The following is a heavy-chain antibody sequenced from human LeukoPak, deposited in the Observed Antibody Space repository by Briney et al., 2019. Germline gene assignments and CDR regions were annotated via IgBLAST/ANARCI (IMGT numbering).Heavy chain of an antibody. V-gene: IGHV3-53*01. J-gene: IGHJ4*02. CDR1: GFTVSSNY. CDR3: AKTTSGPFFDY. CDR2: IYSGGST. Sequence: GGSLRLSCAASGFTVSSNYMSWVRQAPGKGLEWVSVIYSGGSTYYADSVKGRFTISRDNSKNTLYLQMNSLRAEDTAVYYCAKTTSGPFFDYWGQGTLVTVPS. D-gene: IGHD1-1*01.